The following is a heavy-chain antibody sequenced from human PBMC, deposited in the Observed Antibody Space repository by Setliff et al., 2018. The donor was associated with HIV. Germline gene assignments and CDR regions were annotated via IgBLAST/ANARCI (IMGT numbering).Heavy chain of an antibody. Sequence: PSETLSLTCTVSGGTTSSHYWSWIRQPPGKGLEWIGYIYDSGSTNYNPSLKSRVTVSLDTSKNQFSLKLRSVTAADTAVYYCARGIYYYYYYMDVWGKGTTVTVSS. J-gene: IGHJ6*03. CDR3: ARGIYYYYYYMDV. CDR2: IYDSGST. CDR1: GGTTSSHY. V-gene: IGHV4-59*11.